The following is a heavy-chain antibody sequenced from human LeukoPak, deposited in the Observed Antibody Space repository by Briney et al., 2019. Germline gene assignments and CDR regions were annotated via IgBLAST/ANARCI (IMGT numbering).Heavy chain of an antibody. J-gene: IGHJ1*01. D-gene: IGHD3-22*01. CDR1: GGSISGYY. CDR2: ISYSGST. CDR3: ARLGPHYYDSSGYYSQEYFQH. V-gene: IGHV4-59*12. Sequence: KPSETLSLTCTVSGGSISGYYWSWIRQPPGKGLEWVGYISYSGSTNYNPSLKSRVTISVDTSKNQFSLKLSSVTAADTAVYYCARLGPHYYDSSGYYSQEYFQHWGQGTLVTVSS.